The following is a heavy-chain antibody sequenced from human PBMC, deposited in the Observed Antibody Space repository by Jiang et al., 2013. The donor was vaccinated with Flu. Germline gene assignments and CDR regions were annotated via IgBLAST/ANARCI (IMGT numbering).Heavy chain of an antibody. V-gene: IGHV4-59*08. Sequence: GLVKPSETLSLTCSVSGGFISSSYWSWIRQPPGKGLEWIGYLYYTGSTKYNRSLESRVTLSVDTSKNQFSLKLSSVTAADTAVYFCARLKDARSSWAHFDHVGPGNPGHRL. CDR2: LYYTGST. CDR3: ARLKDARSSWAHFDH. J-gene: IGHJ4*02. D-gene: IGHD6-13*01. CDR1: GGFISSSY.